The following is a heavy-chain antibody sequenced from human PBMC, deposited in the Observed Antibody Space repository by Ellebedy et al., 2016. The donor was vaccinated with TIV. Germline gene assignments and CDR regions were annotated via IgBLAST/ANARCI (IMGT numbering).Heavy chain of an antibody. CDR1: GGSISSSSYY. CDR3: ARGDSSSSRVYY. J-gene: IGHJ4*02. Sequence: MPSETLSLTCTVSGGSISSSSYYWGCIRQPPGKGLEWIGSIYYSGSTYYNPSLKSRVTISVDTSKNQFSLKLSSVTAADTAVYYCARGDSSSSRVYYWGQGTLVTVSS. V-gene: IGHV4-39*01. CDR2: IYYSGST. D-gene: IGHD6-6*01.